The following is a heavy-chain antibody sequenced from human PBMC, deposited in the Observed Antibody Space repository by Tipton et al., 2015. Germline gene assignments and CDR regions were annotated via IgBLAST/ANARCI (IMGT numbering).Heavy chain of an antibody. CDR3: ARGSGLLGY. V-gene: IGHV4-34*01. Sequence: TLSLTCAVYGGSFSGYYWSWIRQPPGKGLEWIGEINHSGSTNYNPSLKSRVTISEDTSKNQFSLKLSSVTAADTAVYYCARGSGLLGYWGQGTLVTVSS. CDR1: GGSFSGYY. CDR2: INHSGST. D-gene: IGHD2-15*01. J-gene: IGHJ4*02.